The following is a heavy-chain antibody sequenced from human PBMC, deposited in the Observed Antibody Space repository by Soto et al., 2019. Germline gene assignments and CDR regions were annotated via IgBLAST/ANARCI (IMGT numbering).Heavy chain of an antibody. V-gene: IGHV1-2*02. J-gene: IGHJ5*02. Sequence: VAPVKVSCKASGYTFTGYYMHWVRQAPGQGLEWMGWINPNSGGTNYAQKFQGRVTMTRDTSISTAYMELSRLRSDDTAVYYCARDSGYDNNWFDPWGQGTLVTVSS. CDR2: INPNSGGT. D-gene: IGHD5-12*01. CDR3: ARDSGYDNNWFDP. CDR1: GYTFTGYY.